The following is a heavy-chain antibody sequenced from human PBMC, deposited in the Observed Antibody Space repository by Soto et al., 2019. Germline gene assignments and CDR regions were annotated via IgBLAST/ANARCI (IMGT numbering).Heavy chain of an antibody. V-gene: IGHV3-23*01. J-gene: IGHJ3*02. Sequence: GGSLRLSCAASGFTFSSYAMSWVRQAPGKGLEWVSAISGSGGSTYYADSVKGRFTISRDNSKNTLYLQMNSLRAEDTAVYYCAKDRSRGYCSGGSCLWFAFDIWGQGTMVTVSS. CDR2: ISGSGGST. CDR1: GFTFSSYA. CDR3: AKDRSRGYCSGGSCLWFAFDI. D-gene: IGHD2-15*01.